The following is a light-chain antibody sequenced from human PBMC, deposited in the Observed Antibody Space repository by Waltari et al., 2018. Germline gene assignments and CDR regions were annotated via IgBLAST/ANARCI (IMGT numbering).Light chain of an antibody. CDR2: GPG. Sequence: SSDLTQDPSVSVALGQTVRITCQGDSLRRYYASWYQQRPGQAPILVLYGPGNRPSGIPDRFSVSTSGNTASLTITGAQAEDEVDYYCHSRETFSTRLFGGGTRLTV. CDR3: HSRETFSTRL. V-gene: IGLV3-19*01. CDR1: SLRRYY. J-gene: IGLJ2*01.